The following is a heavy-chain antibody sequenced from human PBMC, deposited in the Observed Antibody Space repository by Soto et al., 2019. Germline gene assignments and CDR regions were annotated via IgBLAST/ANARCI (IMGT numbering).Heavy chain of an antibody. V-gene: IGHV4-61*01. Sequence: SETLSLTCTVSGGSVSSGSYYWSWIRQPPGKGLEWIGYIYYSGSTNYNPSLKSRVTISVDTSKNQFSLKLTSVTAAETAVYYCARDSKRGYSGYDKLDYWGRGTQVTVSS. J-gene: IGHJ4*02. D-gene: IGHD5-12*01. CDR1: GGSVSSGSYY. CDR2: IYYSGST. CDR3: ARDSKRGYSGYDKLDY.